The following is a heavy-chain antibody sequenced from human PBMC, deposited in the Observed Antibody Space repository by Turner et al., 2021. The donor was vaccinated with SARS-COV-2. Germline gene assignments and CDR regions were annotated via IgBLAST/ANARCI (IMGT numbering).Heavy chain of an antibody. J-gene: IGHJ5*02. Sequence: QVQLVQSGAEVTKPGPSVKVSCKASGYTFTSYDISWVRQAPGQGLEWMGWISAYNGNTNYAQKLQGRVTMTTDTSTSTAYMELRSLRSDDTAVYYCARDRIAAAGTGWFDPWGQGTLVTVSS. CDR1: GYTFTSYD. CDR3: ARDRIAAAGTGWFDP. CDR2: ISAYNGNT. V-gene: IGHV1-18*01. D-gene: IGHD6-13*01.